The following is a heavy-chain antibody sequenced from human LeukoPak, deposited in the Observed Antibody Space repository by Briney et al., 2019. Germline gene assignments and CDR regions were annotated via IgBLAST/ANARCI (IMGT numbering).Heavy chain of an antibody. V-gene: IGHV3-66*01. CDR2: LYAGGST. D-gene: IGHD1-1*01. J-gene: IGHJ5*02. CDR1: GFTMSGIH. CDR3: VRGNGNVGGRLDP. Sequence: GGSLRLSCKASGFTMSGIHMNWVRQAPGKGLDWVSGLYAGGSTYYAGSVTGRFTISRDDSKHTLYLHMTSLRVDDTAIYFCVRGNGNVGGRLDPWGQGAWVIVSS.